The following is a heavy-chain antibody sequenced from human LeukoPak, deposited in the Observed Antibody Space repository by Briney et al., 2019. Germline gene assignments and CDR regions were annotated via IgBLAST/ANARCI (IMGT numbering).Heavy chain of an antibody. J-gene: IGHJ4*02. CDR3: ARDRPPKYYYDSSGYDNHHSSFDF. V-gene: IGHV3-66*01. CDR2: IYSGRST. CDR1: GFTVSSNY. D-gene: IGHD3-22*01. Sequence: GGALRLSCAASGFTVSSNYMSWVRQAPGKGLEWVSIIYSGRSTDYTDSVKGRFIISRDNSKNMLYLQMNTLRAEDTAVYYCARDRPPKYYYDSSGYDNHHSSFDFWGQGTLVTVSS.